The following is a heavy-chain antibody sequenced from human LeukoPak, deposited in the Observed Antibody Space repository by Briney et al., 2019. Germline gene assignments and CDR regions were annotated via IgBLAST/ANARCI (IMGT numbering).Heavy chain of an antibody. CDR1: GFTFSSYA. V-gene: IGHV3-23*01. D-gene: IGHD5-18*01. J-gene: IGHJ4*02. CDR3: ARDFYSRQFDY. Sequence: GGSLRPSCAASGFTFSSYAMSWVRQAPGKGLEWVSAISGSGGSTYYADSVKGRFTISRDNSKNTLYLQMNSLTAEDTAVYYCARDFYSRQFDYWGQGALVTVSS. CDR2: ISGSGGST.